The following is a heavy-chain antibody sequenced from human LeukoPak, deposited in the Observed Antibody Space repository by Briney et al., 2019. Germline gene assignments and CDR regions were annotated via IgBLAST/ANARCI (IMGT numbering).Heavy chain of an antibody. V-gene: IGHV4-30-2*01. J-gene: IGHJ4*02. CDR2: IYHSGST. CDR1: GGSISSGGYY. CDR3: ARVDRASDIVAHLDY. Sequence: SETLSLTCTVSGGSISSGGYYWSWIRQPPGKGLEWIGYIYHSGSTYYNPSLKSRVTISVDRSKNQFSLKLSSVTAADTAVYYCARVDRASDIVAHLDYWGQGTLVTVSS. D-gene: IGHD5-12*01.